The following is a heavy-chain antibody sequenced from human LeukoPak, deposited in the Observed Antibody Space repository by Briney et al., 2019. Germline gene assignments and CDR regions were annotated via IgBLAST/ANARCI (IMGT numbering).Heavy chain of an antibody. CDR1: GGSFSGYY. CDR3: AREAPYYDILTGYLYYFDY. J-gene: IGHJ4*02. V-gene: IGHV4-34*01. D-gene: IGHD3-9*01. CDR2: INHSGST. Sequence: PSETLSLTCAVYGGSFSGYYWSWIRQPPGKGLEWIGGINHSGSTNYNPSLKSRVTISVDTSKNQFSLKLSSVTAADTAVYYCAREAPYYDILTGYLYYFDYWGQGTLVTVSS.